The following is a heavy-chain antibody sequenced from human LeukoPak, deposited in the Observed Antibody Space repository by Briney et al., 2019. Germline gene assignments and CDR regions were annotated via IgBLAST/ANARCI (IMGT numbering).Heavy chain of an antibody. D-gene: IGHD5-18*01. CDR1: GYSFTSYW. CDR2: IYPGDSDT. Sequence: GESLKISCKGSGYSFTSYWIGWVRQMPGKGLEWMGIIYPGDSDTRYSPSFQGQVTFSADKSISTAYLQWSSLKASDTAMYYCASSSRIQLWLIDYWGQGTLVTVSS. J-gene: IGHJ4*02. CDR3: ASSSRIQLWLIDY. V-gene: IGHV5-51*01.